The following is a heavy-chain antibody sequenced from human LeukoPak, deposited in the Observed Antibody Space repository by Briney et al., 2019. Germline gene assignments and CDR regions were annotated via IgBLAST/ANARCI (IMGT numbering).Heavy chain of an antibody. Sequence: GGSLRLSCAASGLNFRSSWMSWIRQAPGKGLERVANINQDGSEKYYVGSVKGRFTISRDNAKNSLYLQMNSLRVEDTAVYYCARAFYSYFDYWDQGTLVVVST. D-gene: IGHD2/OR15-2a*01. CDR1: GLNFRSSW. V-gene: IGHV3-7*03. CDR3: ARAFYSYFDY. CDR2: INQDGSEK. J-gene: IGHJ4*02.